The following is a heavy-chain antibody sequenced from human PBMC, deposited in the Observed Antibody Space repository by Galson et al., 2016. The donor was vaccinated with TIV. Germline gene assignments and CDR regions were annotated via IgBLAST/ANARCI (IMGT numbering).Heavy chain of an antibody. CDR3: ARDFRTGKYCDY. D-gene: IGHD2-8*02. J-gene: IGHJ4*02. Sequence: LRLSCAASGFNFGFYGMHWVRQAPGKGQEWVAIIGHDGNWKGYADSVKGRFTVSRDNSKNMLFLEMSSPRVEDTAVYYCARDFRTGKYCDYWGQGTLVTVSA. CDR1: GFNFGFYG. CDR2: IGHDGNWK. V-gene: IGHV3-33*01.